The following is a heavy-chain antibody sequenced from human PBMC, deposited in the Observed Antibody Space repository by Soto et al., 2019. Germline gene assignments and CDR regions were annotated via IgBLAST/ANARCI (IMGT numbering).Heavy chain of an antibody. D-gene: IGHD3-9*01. V-gene: IGHV1-18*01. CDR3: ARDRVDILTGYYLFDY. J-gene: IGHJ4*02. Sequence: XSVKVSCEASGYTFTSYGISWVRQAPVQGLEWMGWISAYNGNTNYSQKLQGRVTMTTDTSTSTAYMELRSLRSDDTAVYYCARDRVDILTGYYLFDYWGQGTLVTVSS. CDR2: ISAYNGNT. CDR1: GYTFTSYG.